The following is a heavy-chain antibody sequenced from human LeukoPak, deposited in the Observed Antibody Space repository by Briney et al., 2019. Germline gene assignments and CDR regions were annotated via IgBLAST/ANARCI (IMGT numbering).Heavy chain of an antibody. Sequence: KPSETLSLTCAVYGGSFSGYYWSWIRQPPGKGLEWIGEINHSGSTNYNPSLKSRVTISVDTSKNQFSLKLSSVTAADTAVYYCARDSEQQGFDYWGQGTLVTVSS. CDR3: ARDSEQQGFDY. CDR1: GGSFSGYY. D-gene: IGHD6-13*01. J-gene: IGHJ4*02. V-gene: IGHV4-34*01. CDR2: INHSGST.